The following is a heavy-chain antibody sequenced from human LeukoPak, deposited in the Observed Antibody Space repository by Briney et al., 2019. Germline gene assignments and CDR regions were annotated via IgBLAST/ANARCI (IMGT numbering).Heavy chain of an antibody. CDR3: ARGPRIVGATPFDY. Sequence: SETLSLTCTVSGGSISSYYWSWIRQPAGKGLEWIGRIYTSGSTNYNPSLKSRVTMSVDTSKNQFSLKLSSVTAADTAVYYCARGPRIVGATPFDYWGQGTLVTVSS. CDR2: IYTSGST. D-gene: IGHD1-26*01. V-gene: IGHV4-4*07. J-gene: IGHJ4*02. CDR1: GGSISSYY.